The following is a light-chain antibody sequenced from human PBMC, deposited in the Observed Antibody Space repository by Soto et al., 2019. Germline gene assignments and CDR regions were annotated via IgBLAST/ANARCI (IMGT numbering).Light chain of an antibody. J-gene: IGKJ1*01. V-gene: IGKV3D-20*01. CDR1: RTLLRGY. Sequence: EVTLTQSPATVPLSPGETATLSCGASRTLLRGYLAWYQQRPGLAPRLIIYDVSRRATGIPDRFSGSGSGTEFTLSISRVETEDFAVYYCHNYDGSWTFGQGTKVDIK. CDR3: HNYDGSWT. CDR2: DVS.